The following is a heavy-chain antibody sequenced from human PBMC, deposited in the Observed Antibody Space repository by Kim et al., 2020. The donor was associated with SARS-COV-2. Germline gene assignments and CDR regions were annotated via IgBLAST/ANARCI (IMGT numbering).Heavy chain of an antibody. V-gene: IGHV3-7*03. CDR3: ARDRDWNNPRDVDY. CDR1: GFNFSYYS. Sequence: GGSLRLSCGGSGFNFSYYSMFWVRQAPGKGLEWVAHINQDGSRTHYVESVKGRFTLFKDNARTSMDLQMNGLTVEDTAMYFCARDRDWNNPRDVDYWGQVTLVTVSS. CDR2: INQDGSRT. J-gene: IGHJ4*02. D-gene: IGHD1-1*01.